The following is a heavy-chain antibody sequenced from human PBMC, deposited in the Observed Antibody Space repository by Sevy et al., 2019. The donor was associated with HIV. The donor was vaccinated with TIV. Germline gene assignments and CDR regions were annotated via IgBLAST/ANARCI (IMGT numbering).Heavy chain of an antibody. Sequence: SETLSHTCVVSGYSISSGYYWGWVRQPPGKGLEWIGNIYHRGNTYYNPSLQSRATLSVETSKNQFSLKMTSVTATDTAVYYCVRGSGGDRLDYYGLDVWGQGTTVTVSS. J-gene: IGHJ6*02. V-gene: IGHV4-38-2*01. CDR1: GYSISSGYY. CDR3: VRGSGGDRLDYYGLDV. CDR2: IYHRGNT. D-gene: IGHD2-15*01.